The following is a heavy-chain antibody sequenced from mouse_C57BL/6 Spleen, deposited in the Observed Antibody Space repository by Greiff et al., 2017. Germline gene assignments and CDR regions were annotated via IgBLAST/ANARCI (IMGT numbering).Heavy chain of an antibody. D-gene: IGHD4-1*01. Sequence: VQLQQSGAELAKPGASVKLSCKASGYTFTSYWMHWVQQGPGQGLEWIGYINPSSGYTKYNQKFKDKATLTADKSSSAAYMQLSILTYEDSAVYYCARSGLTGAGFAYWGQGTLVTVSA. CDR2: INPSSGYT. J-gene: IGHJ3*01. V-gene: IGHV1-7*01. CDR1: GYTFTSYW. CDR3: ARSGLTGAGFAY.